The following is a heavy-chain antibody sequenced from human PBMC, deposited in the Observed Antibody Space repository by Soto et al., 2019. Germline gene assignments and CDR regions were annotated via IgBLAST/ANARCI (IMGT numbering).Heavy chain of an antibody. D-gene: IGHD2-21*02. CDR1: GYTFTSYA. CDR2: INAGNGNT. V-gene: IGHV1-3*01. J-gene: IGHJ6*02. CDR3: AALTYCGGDCYPGPHYSYYYGMDV. Sequence: ASVKVSCKASGYTFTSYAMHWVRQAPGQRLEWMGWINAGNGNTKYSQKFQGRVTITRDTSASTAYMELSSLRSEDTAVYYCAALTYCGGDCYPGPHYSYYYGMDVWGQGTTVTVSS.